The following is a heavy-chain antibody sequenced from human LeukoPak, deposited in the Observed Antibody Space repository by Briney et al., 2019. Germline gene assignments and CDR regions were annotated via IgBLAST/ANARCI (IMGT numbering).Heavy chain of an antibody. V-gene: IGHV4-31*03. D-gene: IGHD3-10*01. CDR2: IYYSGTT. CDR1: GGSISSGPYY. J-gene: IGHJ4*02. CDR3: ARGYYYGSGSIHFDY. Sequence: SETLSLTCTVSGGSISSGPYYWSWIRQHPGKGLEWIGYIYYSGTTYYNPSLTSRVTMSVDTSKNQFSLKLSSLTAADTAVYHCARGYYYGSGSIHFDYWGQGTLVPVSS.